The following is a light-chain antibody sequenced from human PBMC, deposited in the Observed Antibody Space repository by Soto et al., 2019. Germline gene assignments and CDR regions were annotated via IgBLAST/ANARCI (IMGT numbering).Light chain of an antibody. J-gene: IGLJ2*01. CDR2: DVS. CDR3: CSYTSSSTPVV. Sequence: QSALTQPASVSGSPGPAITISCTGTSSDVGGYNYVSWYQQHPGKAPKLMIYDVSNRPSGVSNRFSGSKSGNTASLTISGLQAEEEADYYCCSYTSSSTPVVFGGGTQLTVL. CDR1: SSDVGGYNY. V-gene: IGLV2-14*01.